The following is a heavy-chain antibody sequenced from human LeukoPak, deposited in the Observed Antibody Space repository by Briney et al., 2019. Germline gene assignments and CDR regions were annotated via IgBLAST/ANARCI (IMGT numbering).Heavy chain of an antibody. J-gene: IGHJ5*02. CDR1: GGSFSGYY. CDR2: IYHSGST. CDR3: ARDTVTTFAVWFDP. V-gene: IGHV4-34*01. Sequence: SETLSLTCAVYGGSFSGYYWSRIRQPPGKGLEWIGEIYHSGSTNYNPSLKSRVTISVDKSKNQFSLKLSSVTAADTAVYYCARDTVTTFAVWFDPWGQGTLVTVSS. D-gene: IGHD4-17*01.